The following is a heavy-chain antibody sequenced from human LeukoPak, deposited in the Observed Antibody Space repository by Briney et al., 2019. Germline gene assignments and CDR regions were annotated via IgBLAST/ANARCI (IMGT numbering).Heavy chain of an antibody. Sequence: PGGSLRLSCAASEFSVGSNYMTWVRQAPGKGLEWVSRISWNGGSTRYADSVKGRFTISSDNAKNSLYLQMNSLRPEDTALYYCARDGGWYKRGLDYYYYYMDVWGKGTTVTVSS. CDR1: EFSVGSNY. CDR2: ISWNGGST. J-gene: IGHJ6*03. D-gene: IGHD6-19*01. V-gene: IGHV3-20*04. CDR3: ARDGGWYKRGLDYYYYYMDV.